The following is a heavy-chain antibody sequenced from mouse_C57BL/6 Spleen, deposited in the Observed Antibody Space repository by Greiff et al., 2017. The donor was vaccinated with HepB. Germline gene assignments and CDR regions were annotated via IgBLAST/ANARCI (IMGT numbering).Heavy chain of an antibody. Sequence: EVMLVESGGGLVKPGGSLKLSCAASGFTFSDYGMHWVRQAPEKGLEWVAYISSGSSTIYYADTVKGRFTISRDNAKNTLFLQMTSLRSEDTAMYYCARDGYDVNYAMDYWGQGTSVTVSS. CDR1: GFTFSDYG. CDR3: ARDGYDVNYAMDY. V-gene: IGHV5-17*01. D-gene: IGHD2-2*01. CDR2: ISSGSSTI. J-gene: IGHJ4*01.